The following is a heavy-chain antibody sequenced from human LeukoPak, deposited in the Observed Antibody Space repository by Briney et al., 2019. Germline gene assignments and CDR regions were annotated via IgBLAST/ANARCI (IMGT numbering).Heavy chain of an antibody. Sequence: SETLSLTCTVSGYSISSGYYWGWIRQPPGKGLEWIGSIYYSGSTYYNPSLKSRVTISVDTSKNRFSLKLSSVTAADTAVYYCASIAVAGFWTNYCFDYWGQGTLVTVSS. D-gene: IGHD6-19*01. J-gene: IGHJ4*02. CDR2: IYYSGST. CDR1: GYSISSGYY. V-gene: IGHV4-38-2*02. CDR3: ASIAVAGFWTNYCFDY.